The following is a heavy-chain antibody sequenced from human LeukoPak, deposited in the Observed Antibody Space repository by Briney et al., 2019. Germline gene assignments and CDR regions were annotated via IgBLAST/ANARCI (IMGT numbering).Heavy chain of an antibody. J-gene: IGHJ4*02. Sequence: GGCLRLSCAATGFTFSSYGVNWVRQAPWKGLEWVSSISSSSSYIYYADSVKGRFTISRDNAKNSLYLQMNSLRAEDTAVYYCAVAAPDYWGQGTLVTVSS. CDR3: AVAAPDY. CDR2: ISSSSSYI. D-gene: IGHD2-15*01. V-gene: IGHV3-21*01. CDR1: GFTFSSYG.